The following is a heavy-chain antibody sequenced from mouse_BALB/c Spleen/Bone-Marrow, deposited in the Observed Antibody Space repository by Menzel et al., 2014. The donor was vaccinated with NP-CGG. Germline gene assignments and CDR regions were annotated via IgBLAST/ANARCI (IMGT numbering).Heavy chain of an antibody. D-gene: IGHD1-2*01. CDR2: ISSSSSTI. Sequence: DVQLVESGGGLVQPGGSRKLSCAASGFTFSSFGMHWVRQAPEKGLEWVAYISSSSSTIYYADTVKGRFTISRDNPKNTLFLQMTSLRSEDTAMYYCARSLLRLSYAMDYWGQGTSVTVSS. CDR1: GFTFSSFG. CDR3: ARSLLRLSYAMDY. J-gene: IGHJ4*01. V-gene: IGHV5-17*02.